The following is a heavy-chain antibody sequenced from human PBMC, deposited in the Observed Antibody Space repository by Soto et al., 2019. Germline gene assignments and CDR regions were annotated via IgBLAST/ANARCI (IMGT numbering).Heavy chain of an antibody. CDR3: ARQRYSSSWYNDAFDI. CDR1: GFTFSSYA. CDR2: ISYDGSNK. D-gene: IGHD6-13*01. J-gene: IGHJ3*02. V-gene: IGHV3-30-3*01. Sequence: GGSLRLSCAASGFTFSSYAMHWVRQAPGKGLEWVAVISYDGSNKYYADSVKGRFTISRDNSKNTLYLQMNSLRAEDTAVYYCARQRYSSSWYNDAFDIWGQGTMVTVSS.